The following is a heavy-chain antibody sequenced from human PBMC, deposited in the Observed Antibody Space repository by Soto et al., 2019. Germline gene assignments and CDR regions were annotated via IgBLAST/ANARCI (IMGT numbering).Heavy chain of an antibody. CDR3: AHSYYCSSTSCYVSLYGMDV. J-gene: IGHJ6*02. D-gene: IGHD2-2*01. V-gene: IGHV2-5*01. CDR1: GFSLSTSGVG. CDR2: NYWNDDK. Sequence: QITLKESGPTLVKPTQTLTLTCTFSGFSLSTSGVGVGWISQPPGKALEWLALNYWNDDKRYSPSLKSRLTITKDTSKNQVVLTMTNMDPVDTATYYCAHSYYCSSTSCYVSLYGMDVWGQGTTVTVS.